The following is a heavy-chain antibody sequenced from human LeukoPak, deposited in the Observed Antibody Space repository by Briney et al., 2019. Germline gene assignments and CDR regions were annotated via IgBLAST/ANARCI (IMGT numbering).Heavy chain of an antibody. V-gene: IGHV3-48*03. Sequence: GGSLRLSCAASGFTFSSYEMNWVRQAPGKGLEWVSYISSSGSTIYYADSVKGRFTISRDNAKNSLYLQMNSLRAEDTAVYYCARVKNHRGIAVAGSDYWGQGTLVTVSS. J-gene: IGHJ4*02. CDR1: GFTFSSYE. CDR3: ARVKNHRGIAVAGSDY. CDR2: ISSSGSTI. D-gene: IGHD6-13*01.